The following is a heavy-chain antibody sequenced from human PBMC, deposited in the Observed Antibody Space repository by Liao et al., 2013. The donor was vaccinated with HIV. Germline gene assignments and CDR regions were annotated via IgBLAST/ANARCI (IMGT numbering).Heavy chain of an antibody. D-gene: IGHD2-2*01. J-gene: IGHJ6*03. CDR3: ARDAVPAAPYYYYYMDV. CDR1: GGSFSGYY. V-gene: IGHV4-34*01. Sequence: QVQLQQWGAGLLKPSETLSLTCGVYGGSFSGYYWSWIRQPPGKGLEWIGEINHSGSTNYNPSLKSRVTISVDMSKNQFSLKLSSVTAADTAVYYCARDAVPAAPYYYYYMDVWGKGTTVTVSS. CDR2: INHSGST.